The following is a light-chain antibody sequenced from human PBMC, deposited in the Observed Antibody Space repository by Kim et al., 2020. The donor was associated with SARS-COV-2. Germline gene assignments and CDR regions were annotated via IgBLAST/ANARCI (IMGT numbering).Light chain of an antibody. Sequence: SYELTQPPSVSVSPGQTASITCSGDKVGDKYACWYQQKPGQSPVLVIYQDSKRPSGIPERFSGSNSGNTATLTLSGTQAMDEADYYCQAWDSSTWVFGGGTQLTVL. V-gene: IGLV3-1*01. CDR3: QAWDSSTWV. CDR1: KVGDKY. J-gene: IGLJ3*02. CDR2: QDS.